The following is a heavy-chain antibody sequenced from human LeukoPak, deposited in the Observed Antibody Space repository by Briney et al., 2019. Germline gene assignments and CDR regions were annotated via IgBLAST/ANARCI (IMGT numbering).Heavy chain of an antibody. J-gene: IGHJ4*02. V-gene: IGHV3-9*01. D-gene: IGHD3-10*01. CDR1: GFTFDDYA. Sequence: PGRSLRLSCAASGFTFDDYAMHWVRQAPGKGLEWVSGISWNSGSIGYADSVKGRFTISRDNAKNSLYLQMNSLRAEDTALYYCAKDVPLWFGELFAFDYGGKETLVTVPS. CDR3: AKDVPLWFGELFAFDY. CDR2: ISWNSGSI.